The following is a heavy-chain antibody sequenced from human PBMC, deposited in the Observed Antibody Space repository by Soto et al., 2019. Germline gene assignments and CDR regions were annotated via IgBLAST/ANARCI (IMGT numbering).Heavy chain of an antibody. CDR2: INPNSGGT. V-gene: IGHV1-2*04. CDR1: GYTFTGYY. Sequence: ASVQVSCKASGYTFTGYYRHWVRQAPGQGIEWMGWINPNSGGTNYAQKFQGWVTMTRDTSISTAHMELSRLRSDDTAVYYCARDSRSLLIAAAFNYFDNWGQGTLVTVSS. D-gene: IGHD6-13*01. J-gene: IGHJ4*02. CDR3: ARDSRSLLIAAAFNYFDN.